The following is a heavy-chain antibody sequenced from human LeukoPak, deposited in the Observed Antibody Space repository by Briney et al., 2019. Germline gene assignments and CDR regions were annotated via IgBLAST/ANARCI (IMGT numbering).Heavy chain of an antibody. Sequence: SETLSLTCTVSGGSISSYYWSWIRQPPGKGLEWIGYIYYSGSTNYNPSLKSRVTISVDTSKNQFSLKLSSVTAADTAVNYCARGNSGYDYPPPGGFDPWGQGTLVTVSS. J-gene: IGHJ5*02. CDR3: ARGNSGYDYPPPGGFDP. CDR2: IYYSGST. V-gene: IGHV4-59*01. CDR1: GGSISSYY. D-gene: IGHD5-12*01.